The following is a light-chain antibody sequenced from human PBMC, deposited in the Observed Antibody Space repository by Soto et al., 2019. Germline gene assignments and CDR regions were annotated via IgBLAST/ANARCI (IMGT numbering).Light chain of an antibody. CDR3: QQYDNLFT. J-gene: IGKJ3*01. Sequence: DIQMTQSPSSLSASVGDRVTITCQASQDISNYLNWYQQKPGKAPKLLIYDASNLETVVPSRFSGSGSGTDFTFTISSLQPEDIATYYCQQYDNLFTFGPGTKVDIE. CDR2: DAS. CDR1: QDISNY. V-gene: IGKV1-33*01.